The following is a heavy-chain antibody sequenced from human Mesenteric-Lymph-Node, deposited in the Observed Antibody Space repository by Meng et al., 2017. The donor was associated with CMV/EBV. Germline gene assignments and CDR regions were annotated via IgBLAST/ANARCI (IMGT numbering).Heavy chain of an antibody. CDR1: GFIFSSSA. CDR2: IYSASRST. V-gene: IGHV3-23*03. J-gene: IGHJ6*02. D-gene: IGHD3-9*01. Sequence: GESLKISCAASGFIFSSSAMSWVRQAPGKGLEWVSIIYSASRSTYYGDSVKGRFTISRDNSKNTLYLQMNSLRVEDTAVYYCAKHLYDILTGYYHYGMDVWGQGTTVTVSS. CDR3: AKHLYDILTGYYHYGMDV.